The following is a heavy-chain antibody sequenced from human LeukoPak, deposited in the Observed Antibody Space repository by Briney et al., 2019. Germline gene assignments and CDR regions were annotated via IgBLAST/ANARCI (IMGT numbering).Heavy chain of an antibody. Sequence: PGGSLRLSCAASGFTFSSYAMSWVRQAPGKGLEWVSAISGSGGSTYYADSVKGRFTISRDNSKNTLYLQMNSLRAEDTAVYYCAKDQTDTAMANDAFDIWGQGTMVTVSS. CDR3: AKDQTDTAMANDAFDI. J-gene: IGHJ3*02. V-gene: IGHV3-23*01. CDR2: ISGSGGST. CDR1: GFTFSSYA. D-gene: IGHD5-18*01.